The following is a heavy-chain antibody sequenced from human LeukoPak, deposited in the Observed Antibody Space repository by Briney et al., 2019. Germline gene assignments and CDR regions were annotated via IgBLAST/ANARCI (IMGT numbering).Heavy chain of an antibody. CDR3: ARGDPHADL. J-gene: IGHJ5*02. CDR2: ITISGHTK. Sequence: GGSLRLSRAASGFDLSTYEMNWVRQAPGKGLEWIADITISGHTKNYADSVKGRFTISRDNARTSLYLQMNSLGVEDTGVYYCARGDPHADLWGQGTLVTVSS. CDR1: GFDLSTYE. V-gene: IGHV3-48*03.